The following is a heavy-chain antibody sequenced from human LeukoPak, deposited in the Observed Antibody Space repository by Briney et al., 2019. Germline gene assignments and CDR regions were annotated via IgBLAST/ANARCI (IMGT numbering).Heavy chain of an antibody. V-gene: IGHV3-23*01. CDR2: LSSTGGSA. D-gene: IGHD3-22*01. CDR1: GFIFSNYA. Sequence: GGSLRLSCAASGFIFSNYAMSWVRQAPGKGLEWVSSLSSTGGSAYYADSVKGRFTMSRDNAKNTLYLQMNSLRAEDTAVYYCAKLFVGVSPDSTVSGYYDYWGQGTLVTVSS. J-gene: IGHJ4*02. CDR3: AKLFVGVSPDSTVSGYYDY.